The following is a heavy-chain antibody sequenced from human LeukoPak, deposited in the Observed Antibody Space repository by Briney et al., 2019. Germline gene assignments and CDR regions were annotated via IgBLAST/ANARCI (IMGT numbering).Heavy chain of an antibody. Sequence: ASVKVSCKASGYTFTGYGFSWVRQAPRQGLEWMGWINTDTGNPTYAQGFTGRFVFSLDTSVSTAYLQISSLKAEDTAVYYCARASCTGGTCPTFIDFWGQGTLVTVSS. V-gene: IGHV7-4-1*02. D-gene: IGHD2-15*01. CDR1: GYTFTGYG. CDR2: INTDTGNP. CDR3: ARASCTGGTCPTFIDF. J-gene: IGHJ4*02.